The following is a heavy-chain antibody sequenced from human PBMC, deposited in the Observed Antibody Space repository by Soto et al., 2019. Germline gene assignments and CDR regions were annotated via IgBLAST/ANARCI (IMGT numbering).Heavy chain of an antibody. CDR1: GFTFSSYS. CDR2: ISSSSSTI. D-gene: IGHD1-7*01. J-gene: IGHJ6*03. V-gene: IGHV3-48*01. Sequence: PGGSLRLSCAASGFTFSSYSMNWVRQAPGKGLEWVSYISSSSSTIYYADSVKGQFTISRDNAKNSLYLQMNSLRAEDTAVYYCARDRITPSQELRAYYYYYMDVWGKGTTVTVSS. CDR3: ARDRITPSQELRAYYYYYMDV.